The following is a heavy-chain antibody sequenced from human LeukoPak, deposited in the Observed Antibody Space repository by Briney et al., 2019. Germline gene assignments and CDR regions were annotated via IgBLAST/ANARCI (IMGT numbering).Heavy chain of an antibody. CDR3: ARDSGSAYHFYYYMDV. J-gene: IGHJ6*03. D-gene: IGHD5-12*01. Sequence: GGSLRLSCAASGFTFVTYSMNWVRQTPGKGLEWVSSISSGSTYIYYTDSVKGRFTISRDDAKNSLYLQMNSLRDEDTAVYYCARDSGSAYHFYYYMDVWGKGTTVTVSS. V-gene: IGHV3-21*01. CDR2: ISSGSTYI. CDR1: GFTFVTYS.